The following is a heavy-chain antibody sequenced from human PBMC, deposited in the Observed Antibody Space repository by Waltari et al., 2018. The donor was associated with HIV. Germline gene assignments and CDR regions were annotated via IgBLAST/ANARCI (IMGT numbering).Heavy chain of an antibody. J-gene: IGHJ5*02. D-gene: IGHD3-22*01. CDR2: INGDGSTT. CDR3: ARIAYDSSGYGWFDP. CDR1: GFTSSSYW. Sequence: EVQLVESGGGLVQPGGSLRLSCAASGFTSSSYWMHWVRQAPGKGLVWVSRINGDGSTTSYADSVKGRFTISRDNAKNTLYLQMNSLRAEDTAVYYCARIAYDSSGYGWFDPWGQGTLVTVSS. V-gene: IGHV3-74*01.